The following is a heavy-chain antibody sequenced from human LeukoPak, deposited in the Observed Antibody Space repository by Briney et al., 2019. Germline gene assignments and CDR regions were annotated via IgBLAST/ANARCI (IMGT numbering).Heavy chain of an antibody. J-gene: IGHJ1*01. CDR3: ARGSDDSSGYYSHEYFQH. Sequence: PSETLSLTCTVSGGSISSGDYYWSWIRQPPGKGLEWIGYIYYSGSTYYNPSLKSRVTISVDTSKNQFSLKLSSVTAADTAVYYCARGSDDSSGYYSHEYFQHWGQGTLVTVSS. D-gene: IGHD3-22*01. CDR2: IYYSGST. V-gene: IGHV4-30-4*08. CDR1: GGSISSGDYY.